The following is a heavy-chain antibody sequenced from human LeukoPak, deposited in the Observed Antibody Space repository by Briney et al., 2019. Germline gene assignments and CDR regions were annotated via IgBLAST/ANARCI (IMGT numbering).Heavy chain of an antibody. CDR1: GFTFSSYG. D-gene: IGHD3-22*01. V-gene: IGHV3-33*01. Sequence: GGSLRLSCAASGFTFSSYGMHWVRQAPGKGLEWVAVIWYDGSNKYYADSVKGRFTISRDNSKNTLYLRMNSLRAEDTAVYYCARELYYYDSSGYGIWGQGTLVTVSS. J-gene: IGHJ4*02. CDR2: IWYDGSNK. CDR3: ARELYYYDSSGYGI.